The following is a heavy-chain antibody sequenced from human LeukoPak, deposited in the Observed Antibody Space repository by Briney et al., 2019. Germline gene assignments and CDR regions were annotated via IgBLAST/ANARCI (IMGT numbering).Heavy chain of an antibody. CDR3: AKGRATTTVTSAYFDY. D-gene: IGHD4-17*01. J-gene: IGHJ4*02. V-gene: IGHV3-23*01. Sequence: GGSLRLSCAASGFTFSSYAISWVRQAPGRGLEWVSAISGSGGSTYYADSVKGRFTIPRDNSKNTLYLQMNSLRAEDTAVYYCAKGRATTTVTSAYFDYWGQGTLVTVSS. CDR1: GFTFSSYA. CDR2: ISGSGGST.